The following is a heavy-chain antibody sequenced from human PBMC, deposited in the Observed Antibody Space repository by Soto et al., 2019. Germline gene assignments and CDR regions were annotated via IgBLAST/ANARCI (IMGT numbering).Heavy chain of an antibody. CDR1: GFSLSNARMG. V-gene: IGHV2-26*01. CDR3: ARKGTGNRQTTSYYFDY. Sequence: QVTLKESGPVLVKPTETLTLTCTVSGFSLSNARMGVSWIRQPPGKALEWLAHIFSNDEKSYSTSLKSRLTIPKDTPKSQWVLTMTNMTPVDTATYYCARKGTGNRQTTSYYFDYWGQGTLVTVSS. CDR2: IFSNDEK. D-gene: IGHD1-7*01. J-gene: IGHJ4*02.